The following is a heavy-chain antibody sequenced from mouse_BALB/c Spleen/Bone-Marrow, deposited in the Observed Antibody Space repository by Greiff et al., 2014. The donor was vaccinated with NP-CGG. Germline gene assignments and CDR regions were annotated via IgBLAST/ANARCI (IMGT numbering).Heavy chain of an antibody. J-gene: IGHJ3*01. D-gene: IGHD3-3*01. CDR3: ARVLGHPF. Sequence: VQLQQSGAEVVRPGTSVKVSCKASGYAFTNYLIEWIKQRPGQGLEWIGLINPGSGGXXXXXXXXGXXXXXXXXXXXTAYMQXXSLTSDDSAVYFCARVLGHPFWGQGTLVTVSA. CDR2: INPGSGGX. CDR1: GYAFTNYL. V-gene: IGHV1-54*01.